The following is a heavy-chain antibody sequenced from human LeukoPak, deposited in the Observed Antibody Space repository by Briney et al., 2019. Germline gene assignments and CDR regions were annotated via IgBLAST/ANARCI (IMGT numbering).Heavy chain of an antibody. CDR2: ISGSGGST. J-gene: IGHJ4*02. CDR3: AKDRTTYYDFWSGYYSGGFDY. Sequence: GGSLRLSCAASGFTFSSYAMSWVRQAPGKGLEWVSAISGSGGSTYYADSVKGRFTISRDNSKNTLYLQMNSLRAEDAAVYYCAKDRTTYYDFWSGYYSGGFDYWGQGTLVTVSS. V-gene: IGHV3-23*01. D-gene: IGHD3-3*01. CDR1: GFTFSSYA.